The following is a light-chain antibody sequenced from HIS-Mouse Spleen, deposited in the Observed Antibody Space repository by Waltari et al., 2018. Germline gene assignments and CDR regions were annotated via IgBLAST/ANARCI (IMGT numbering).Light chain of an antibody. V-gene: IGKV1-9*01. CDR1: QGISGY. Sequence: DIQLTQSPSFLSASVGDRVTITCRASQGISGYLDWYQQKPGKVRKLLIYAASTLQSEVPSRFSGSGSETEFTLTISSLQPEDFATYDCQQLNSYPPTFGQGTKVEIK. J-gene: IGKJ1*01. CDR3: QQLNSYPPT. CDR2: AAS.